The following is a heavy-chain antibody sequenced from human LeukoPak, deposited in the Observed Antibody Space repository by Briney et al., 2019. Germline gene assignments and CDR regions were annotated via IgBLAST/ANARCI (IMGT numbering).Heavy chain of an antibody. CDR3: ARGYGGYFDY. CDR2: IYTSGST. J-gene: IGHJ4*02. Sequence: TASETLSLTCTGSGGSISSGSYYWSWIRQPAGKGLEWIGRIYTSGSTNYNPSLKSRVTISVDTSKNQFSLKLSSVTAADTAVYYCARGYGGYFDYWGQGTLVTVSS. D-gene: IGHD1-26*01. CDR1: GGSISSGSYY. V-gene: IGHV4-61*02.